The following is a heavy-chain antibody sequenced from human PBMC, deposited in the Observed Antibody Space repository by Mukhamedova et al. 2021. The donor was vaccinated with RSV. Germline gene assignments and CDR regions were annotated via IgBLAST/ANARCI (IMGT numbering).Heavy chain of an antibody. J-gene: IGHJ1*01. CDR2: ISSGSSYI. Sequence: VRQAPGKGLEWVSGISSGSSYINYAASVRGRFTISRDNSRNTLYLQMNSLRVDDTAVYYCATVIRGLTKEFHYWGQGTPVTV. D-gene: IGHD2-21*01. V-gene: IGHV3-23*01. CDR3: ATVIRGLTKEFHY.